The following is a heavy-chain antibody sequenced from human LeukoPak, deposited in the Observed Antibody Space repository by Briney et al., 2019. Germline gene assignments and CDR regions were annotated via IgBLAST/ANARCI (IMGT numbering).Heavy chain of an antibody. Sequence: PSQTLSLTCTVSGGSISSGSYYWSWIRQPAGKGLEWIGRIYISGSTNYNPSLKSRVTISVDTSKNQLSLKLSSVTAADTAVYHCAREAGVTPLDYWGQGTLVTVSS. CDR3: AREAGVTPLDY. V-gene: IGHV4-61*02. CDR2: IYISGST. D-gene: IGHD2-21*02. CDR1: GGSISSGSYY. J-gene: IGHJ4*02.